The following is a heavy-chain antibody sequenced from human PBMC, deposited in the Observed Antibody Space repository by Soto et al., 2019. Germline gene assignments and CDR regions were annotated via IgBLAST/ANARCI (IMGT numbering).Heavy chain of an antibody. CDR2: ISGSGGST. J-gene: IGHJ4*02. Sequence: GGSLTLSSAPSGFTFTTYAMSCVRHAAGKGLEWVSAISGSGGSTYYADSVKGRFTISRDNSKNTLYLQMNSLRAEDTAVYYCAKDLNSGWYAEYYFDYWGQGTLVTVSS. D-gene: IGHD6-19*01. CDR3: AKDLNSGWYAEYYFDY. CDR1: GFTFTTYA. V-gene: IGHV3-23*01.